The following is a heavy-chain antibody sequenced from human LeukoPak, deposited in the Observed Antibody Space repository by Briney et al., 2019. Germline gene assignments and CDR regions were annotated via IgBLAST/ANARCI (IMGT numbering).Heavy chain of an antibody. CDR2: ICYSGST. CDR1: GGSISSYY. J-gene: IGHJ6*02. Sequence: SETLSLTCTVSGGSISSYYWSWIRQPPGKGLEWIGYICYSGSTNYNPSLKSRVTISVDTSKNQFSLKLSSVTAADTAMYYCARDLRAVDYDFWTRPLYYGMDVWGQGTTVTVSS. D-gene: IGHD3-3*01. CDR3: ARDLRAVDYDFWTRPLYYGMDV. V-gene: IGHV4-59*01.